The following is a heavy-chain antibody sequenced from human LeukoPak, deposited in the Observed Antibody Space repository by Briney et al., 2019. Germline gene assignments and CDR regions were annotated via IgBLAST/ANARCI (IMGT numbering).Heavy chain of an antibody. CDR2: ISSSSGTM. Sequence: PGGSLRLSCAGSGFTFSSFGMNWVRQAPGKGLEWVSYISSSSGTMYHTASVKGRFTISRDNAKSSLYLQMNSLRDEDTAVYYCASGGYDYGRDWGQGTLVTVSS. V-gene: IGHV3-48*02. CDR1: GFTFSSFG. J-gene: IGHJ4*02. CDR3: ASGGYDYGRD. D-gene: IGHD5-18*01.